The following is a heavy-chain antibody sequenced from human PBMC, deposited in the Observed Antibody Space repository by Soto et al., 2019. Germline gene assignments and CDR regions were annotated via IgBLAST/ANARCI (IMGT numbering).Heavy chain of an antibody. CDR1: GGTFSSYA. CDR3: ARLADRNYYDSSGYYRDY. CDR2: IIPIFGTA. Sequence: GASAKVSFKALGGTFSSYAISWVRRAPGQGLDWMGGIIPIFGTANYAQKFQGRVTITADESTSTAYMALSSVRSEDTAVYCCARLADRNYYDSSGYYRDYWGQGTLVIVSS. J-gene: IGHJ4*02. D-gene: IGHD3-22*01. V-gene: IGHV1-69*13.